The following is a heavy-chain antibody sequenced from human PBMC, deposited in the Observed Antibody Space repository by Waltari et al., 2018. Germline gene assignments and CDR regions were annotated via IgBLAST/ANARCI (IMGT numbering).Heavy chain of an antibody. Sequence: QVQLVQSGADVKTSGASVKVSCRTYGYDFLGYFIHWVRQAPGQGLEWVGRINPNSGATNYPQKFQDRVTISRDTSIRTVYMDLTRLTPDDTAIYDCATEGANSEFHYWGQGTLVNVSS. V-gene: IGHV1-2*06. CDR3: ATEGANSEFHY. CDR2: INPNSGAT. CDR1: GYDFLGYF. D-gene: IGHD3-16*01. J-gene: IGHJ4*02.